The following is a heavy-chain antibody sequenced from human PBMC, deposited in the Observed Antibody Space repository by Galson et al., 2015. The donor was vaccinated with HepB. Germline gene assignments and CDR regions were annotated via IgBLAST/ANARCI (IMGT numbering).Heavy chain of an antibody. CDR3: ATYDRGAFHL. CDR1: GLIFSEYS. Sequence: SLRLSCAASGLIFSEYSMHWVRQAPGKGLEWISYITSTSRTVWYADSVKGRFTISRDNTGDSLFLEINSLRVDDTAVYYCATYDRGAFHLWGQGTTVTVSS. D-gene: IGHD3-3*01. V-gene: IGHV3-48*04. J-gene: IGHJ6*02. CDR2: ITSTSRTV.